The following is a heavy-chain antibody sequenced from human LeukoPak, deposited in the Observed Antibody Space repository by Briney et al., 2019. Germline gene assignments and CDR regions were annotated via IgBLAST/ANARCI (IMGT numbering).Heavy chain of an antibody. CDR2: INSDGSST. V-gene: IGHV3-74*01. D-gene: IGHD2-21*02. J-gene: IGHJ4*02. CDR3: AGSMTEIDY. Sequence: GGSLRLSCAASGFTFSTYWMHWVRQAPGKGLVWVSHINSDGSSTNYADSVKGRFTISRDNAKNTLYLQMNSLRAEDTAVYYCAGSMTEIDYWGQGTLVTVSS. CDR1: GFTFSTYW.